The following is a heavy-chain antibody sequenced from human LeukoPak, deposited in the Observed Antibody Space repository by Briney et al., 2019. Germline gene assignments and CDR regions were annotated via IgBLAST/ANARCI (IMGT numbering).Heavy chain of an antibody. V-gene: IGHV3-48*03. Sequence: GGSLRLSCATSGFTFTTYEMNWVRQAPGKGLEWVSYITSSGGIKTYVDPVKGRFTMSRDDAKNSVYLQMNSLRPEDTAVYYCARDIYGDEDFDYWGQGTLVSVSS. D-gene: IGHD3-10*01. CDR3: ARDIYGDEDFDY. CDR1: GFTFTTYE. CDR2: ITSSGGIK. J-gene: IGHJ4*02.